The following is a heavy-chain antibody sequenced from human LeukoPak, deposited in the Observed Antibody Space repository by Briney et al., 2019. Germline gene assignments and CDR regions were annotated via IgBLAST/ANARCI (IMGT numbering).Heavy chain of an antibody. CDR2: IYPADSDT. D-gene: IGHD3-10*01. V-gene: IGHV5-51*01. Sequence: GESLKISFEASGYRFSNQWIGWVRQMPGKGLECMGIIYPADSDTRYSPSFEGQVSISVDKSITTAYLQWSSLKASDTAIYYCARTGYHYGSGSHFAFDVWGQGTVVSVSS. J-gene: IGHJ3*01. CDR1: GYRFSNQW. CDR3: ARTGYHYGSGSHFAFDV.